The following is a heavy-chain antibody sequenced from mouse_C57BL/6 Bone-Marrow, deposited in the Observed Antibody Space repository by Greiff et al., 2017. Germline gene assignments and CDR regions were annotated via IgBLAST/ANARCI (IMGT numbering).Heavy chain of an antibody. J-gene: IGHJ4*01. CDR3: AKHGVLVPMDY. CDR1: GFSLTSYG. CDR2: IWGGGST. D-gene: IGHD1-1*01. V-gene: IGHV2-9*01. Sequence: VKLVESGPGLVAPSQSLSITCTVSGFSLTSYGVDWVRQPPGKGLEWLGVIWGGGSTNYNSALMSSMSISKDNSKSQVFLKLISLQTDDTAMYFCAKHGVLVPMDYWGQGTSVTVSS.